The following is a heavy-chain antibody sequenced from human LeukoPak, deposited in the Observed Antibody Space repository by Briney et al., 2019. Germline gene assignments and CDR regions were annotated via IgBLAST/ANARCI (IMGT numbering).Heavy chain of an antibody. CDR3: AKDWVGYSSSWDAFDI. V-gene: IGHV3-30*04. CDR1: GFTFSSYA. D-gene: IGHD6-13*01. CDR2: ISYDGSNK. Sequence: PGGSLRLFCAASGFTFSSYAMHWVRQAPGKGLEWVAVISYDGSNKYYADSVKGRFTISRANSKNTLYLQMNSLRAEDTAVYYCAKDWVGYSSSWDAFDIWGQGTMVTVSS. J-gene: IGHJ3*02.